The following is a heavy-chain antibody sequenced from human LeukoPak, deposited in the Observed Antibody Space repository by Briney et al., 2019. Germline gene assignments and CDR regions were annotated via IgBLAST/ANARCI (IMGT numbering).Heavy chain of an antibody. D-gene: IGHD3-3*01. CDR1: GDSVSSNSAA. CDR3: ATTYYDFWSGPDAFDI. Sequence: SQTLSLTCAISGDSVSSNSAAWNWIRQSPSRGLEWLGRTYYRSKWYNDYAVSVKSRITINPDTSKNQFSLQLNSETPEDTAVYYCATTYYDFWSGPDAFDIWGQGTMVTVSS. CDR2: TYYRSKWYN. J-gene: IGHJ3*02. V-gene: IGHV6-1*01.